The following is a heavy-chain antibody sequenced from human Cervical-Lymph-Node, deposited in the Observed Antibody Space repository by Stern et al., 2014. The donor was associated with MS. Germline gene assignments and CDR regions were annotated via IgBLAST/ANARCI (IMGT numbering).Heavy chain of an antibody. J-gene: IGHJ4*02. Sequence: VQLVESGAEVKKPGASVKVSCKASGYSFTGYFMHWLRQAPGQGPEWLGWINPNSGDTTYARKVQGRVTMTRDTSITTAYMELTRLRSDDTAVYYCARELDDFWTGYYLWGQGTLVTVSS. D-gene: IGHD3/OR15-3a*01. CDR2: INPNSGDT. V-gene: IGHV1-2*02. CDR1: GYSFTGYF. CDR3: ARELDDFWTGYYL.